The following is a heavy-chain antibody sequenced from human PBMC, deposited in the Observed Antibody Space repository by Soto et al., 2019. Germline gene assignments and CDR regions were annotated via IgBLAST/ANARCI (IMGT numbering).Heavy chain of an antibody. Sequence: GASVKVSCKVSGYTLTELSMHWVRQAPGKGLEWMERFDPGGGDTIYAQKFQGGVTMTEDTSTSTVYMELSSLRSEDTAVYYCASLPFSNYGLGAFDIWGQGTMVTVSS. CDR3: ASLPFSNYGLGAFDI. CDR1: GYTLTELS. D-gene: IGHD4-4*01. V-gene: IGHV1-24*01. J-gene: IGHJ3*02. CDR2: FDPGGGDT.